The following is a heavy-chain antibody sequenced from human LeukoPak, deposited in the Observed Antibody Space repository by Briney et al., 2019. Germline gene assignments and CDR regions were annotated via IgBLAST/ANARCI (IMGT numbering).Heavy chain of an antibody. CDR1: GFTFSSYW. D-gene: IGHD4-23*01. Sequence: PGGSLRLSCAASGFTFSSYWMHWVRQAPGKGLAWVSRINSDGSSTSYADSVKGRFTISRDNAENTLYLQMNSLRAEDTAVYYCARAGGLALLNYYYYMDVWGKGTTVTVSS. V-gene: IGHV3-74*01. J-gene: IGHJ6*03. CDR2: INSDGSST. CDR3: ARAGGLALLNYYYYMDV.